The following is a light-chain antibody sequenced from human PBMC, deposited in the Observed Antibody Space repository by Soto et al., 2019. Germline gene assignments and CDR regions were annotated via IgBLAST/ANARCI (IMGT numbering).Light chain of an antibody. CDR2: AAS. Sequence: DIQMTQSPSSLSASVGDRVTITCRASQGISNYLAWYQQKPGKVPKLLIYAASTLQSGVPSRFSGSGSGTDCTLTISSLQPEDVATYYCQKYNSAPSLTFDGGTKVEIK. V-gene: IGKV1-27*01. J-gene: IGKJ4*01. CDR1: QGISNY. CDR3: QKYNSAPSLT.